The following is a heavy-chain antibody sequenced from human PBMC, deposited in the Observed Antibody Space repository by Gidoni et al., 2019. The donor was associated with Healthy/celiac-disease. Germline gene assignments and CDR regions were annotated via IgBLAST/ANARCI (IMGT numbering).Heavy chain of an antibody. J-gene: IGHJ6*02. CDR1: GASISSGGYS. D-gene: IGHD5-18*01. Sequence: QVQLQESGPGLVKPSQTLSLTCTVPGASISSGGYSWTWIRQHPGKGLEWIGYIYYSGSTYYNPSLKSRVTISVDTSKNQFSLKLSSVTAADTAVYYCARDGGGYSYGYVDYYYYGMDVWGQGTTVTVSS. V-gene: IGHV4-31*03. CDR2: IYYSGST. CDR3: ARDGGGYSYGYVDYYYYGMDV.